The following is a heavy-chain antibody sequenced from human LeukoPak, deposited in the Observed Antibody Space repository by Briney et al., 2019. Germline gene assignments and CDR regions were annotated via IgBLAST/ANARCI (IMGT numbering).Heavy chain of an antibody. J-gene: IGHJ4*02. V-gene: IGHV4-34*01. Sequence: SETLSLTCAVYGGSFSGYYWSWIRQLPGKGLEWIGEINHSGSTNYNPSLKSRVTISVDTSKNQFSLKLSSVTAADTAVYYCARVNVWGSYRPTVFDYWGQGTLVTVSS. CDR2: INHSGST. CDR3: ARVNVWGSYRPTVFDY. D-gene: IGHD3-16*02. CDR1: GGSFSGYY.